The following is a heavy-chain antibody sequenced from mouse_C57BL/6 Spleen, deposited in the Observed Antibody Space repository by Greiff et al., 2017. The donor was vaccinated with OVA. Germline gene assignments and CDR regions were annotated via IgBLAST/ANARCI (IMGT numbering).Heavy chain of an antibody. CDR2: IDPENGDT. CDR1: GFNIKDDY. J-gene: IGHJ3*01. CDR3: TTLTTTVVERPGFAY. Sequence: VQLQQSGAELVRPGASVKLSCTASGFNIKDDYMHWVKQRPEQGLEWIGWIDPENGDTEYASKFQGKATITADTSSNTAYLQLSSLTSEDTAVYYCTTLTTTVVERPGFAYWGQGTLVTVSA. V-gene: IGHV14-4*01. D-gene: IGHD1-1*01.